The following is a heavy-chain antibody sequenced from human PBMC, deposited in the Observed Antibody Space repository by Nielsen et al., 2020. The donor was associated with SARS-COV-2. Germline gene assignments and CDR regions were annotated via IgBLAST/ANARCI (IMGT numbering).Heavy chain of an antibody. CDR3: ARGLGYCTGGRCFPYDL. CDR2: MSGDSSYR. D-gene: IGHD2-8*02. CDR1: EFNFSDYY. Sequence: GGSLRLSCVASEFNFSDYYMSWIRQAPGKGLEWVSYMSGDSSYRNHADSVKGRFTISRDNAKRSLYLQLSSLRAEDTAVYYCARGLGYCTGGRCFPYDLWGQGTLVTVST. J-gene: IGHJ4*02. V-gene: IGHV3-11*06.